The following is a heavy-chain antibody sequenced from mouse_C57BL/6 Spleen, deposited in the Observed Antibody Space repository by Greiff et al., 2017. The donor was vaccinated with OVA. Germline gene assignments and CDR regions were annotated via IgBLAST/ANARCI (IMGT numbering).Heavy chain of an antibody. CDR2: IYPGDGDT. CDR1: GYAFSSSW. J-gene: IGHJ2*01. Sequence: VQRVESGPELVKPGASVKISCKASGYAFSSSWMNWVKQRPGKGLEWIGRIYPGDGDTNYNGKFKGKATLTADKSSSTAYMQLSSLTSEDSAVYFCASIYYSNFDYWGQGTTLTVSS. D-gene: IGHD2-5*01. V-gene: IGHV1-82*01. CDR3: ASIYYSNFDY.